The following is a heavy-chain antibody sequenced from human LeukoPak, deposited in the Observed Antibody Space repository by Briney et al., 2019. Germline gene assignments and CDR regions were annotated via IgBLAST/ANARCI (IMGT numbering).Heavy chain of an antibody. CDR3: VLGATIKYFDY. V-gene: IGHV1-8*01. D-gene: IGHD5-24*01. CDR2: MNPNSGNT. J-gene: IGHJ4*02. Sequence: GASAKVSCKASGYTFTSYDINWVRQATGQGLEWMGWMNPNSGNTGYAQKFQGRVTMTRNTSISTAYMELSSLRSEDTAVYYCVLGATIKYFDYWGQGTLVTVSS. CDR1: GYTFTSYD.